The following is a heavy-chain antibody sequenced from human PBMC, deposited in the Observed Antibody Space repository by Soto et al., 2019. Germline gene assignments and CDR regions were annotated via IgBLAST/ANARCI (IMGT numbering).Heavy chain of an antibody. D-gene: IGHD6-6*01. V-gene: IGHV3-9*01. CDR2: ISWNSGSI. Sequence: EVQLVESGGGLVQPGRSLRLSCVASGFTFDEYAMHWVRQAPGKGLEWVSGISWNSGSIGYADSVRGRFTISRDNAKNSLYLQMNSLRLEDTALYYCARDHPYSSSEGLFDYWGQGTLVTVSS. CDR3: ARDHPYSSSEGLFDY. CDR1: GFTFDEYA. J-gene: IGHJ4*02.